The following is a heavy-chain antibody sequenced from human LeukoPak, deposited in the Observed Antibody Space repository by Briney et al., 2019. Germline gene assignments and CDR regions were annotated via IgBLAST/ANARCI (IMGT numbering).Heavy chain of an antibody. V-gene: IGHV3-49*04. D-gene: IGHD1-14*01. CDR1: GFTFSSSA. CDR3: TRVPFEPAITAYFDY. Sequence: GGSLRLSCAAPGFTFSSSAMSWVRQAPGRGLEWVGFIRSKAYGGTTEYAASVKGRFTISRDDSKSIAYLQMNSLKTEDTAVYYCTRVPFEPAITAYFDYWGQGTLVTVSS. CDR2: IRSKAYGGTT. J-gene: IGHJ4*02.